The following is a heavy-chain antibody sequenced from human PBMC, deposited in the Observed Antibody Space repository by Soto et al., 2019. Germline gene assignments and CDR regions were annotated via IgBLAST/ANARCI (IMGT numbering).Heavy chain of an antibody. Sequence: PVGSLRLSCAASGFTFSSYWMSWVRQAPGKGLEWVANIKQDGSEKYYVDSVKGRFTISRDNAKNSLYLQMNSLRAEDTAVYYCARCGGGVPAATGYYYYYGMDAWGQGTTVTVSS. V-gene: IGHV3-7*01. J-gene: IGHJ6*02. CDR3: ARCGGGVPAATGYYYYYGMDA. CDR1: GFTFSSYW. D-gene: IGHD2-2*01. CDR2: IKQDGSEK.